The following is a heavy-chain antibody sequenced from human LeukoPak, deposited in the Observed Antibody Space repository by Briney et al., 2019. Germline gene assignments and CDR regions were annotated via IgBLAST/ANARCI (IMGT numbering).Heavy chain of an antibody. Sequence: GGSLRLSCAASGFTFSDYYMSWIRQAPGKGLEWVSYISSSGSTIYYADSVKGRFTISRDNAKNSLYLQMNSLRAEDTAVYYCARDSLYDSSGYYPHFDYWGQGTLVTVSS. CDR2: ISSSGSTI. V-gene: IGHV3-11*01. CDR3: ARDSLYDSSGYYPHFDY. CDR1: GFTFSDYY. J-gene: IGHJ4*02. D-gene: IGHD3-22*01.